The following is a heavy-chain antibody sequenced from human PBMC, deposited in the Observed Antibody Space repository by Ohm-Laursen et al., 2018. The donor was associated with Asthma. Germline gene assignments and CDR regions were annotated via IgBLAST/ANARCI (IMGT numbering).Heavy chain of an antibody. V-gene: IGHV3-64*02. J-gene: IGHJ4*02. Sequence: SLRLSCTASGFTFANYAMHWVRQTPGKGLEYVSAITNNGDSTYYADSVKGRFTIPRDNSKKTLYLQMGSLRADDTAVYYCARAPDSYGSGSSPFWDWGQGTLVTVSS. CDR1: GFTFANYA. D-gene: IGHD3-10*01. CDR2: ITNNGDST. CDR3: ARAPDSYGSGSSPFWD.